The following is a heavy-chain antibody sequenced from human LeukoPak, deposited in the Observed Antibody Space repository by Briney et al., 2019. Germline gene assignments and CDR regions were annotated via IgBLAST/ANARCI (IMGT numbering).Heavy chain of an antibody. D-gene: IGHD3-16*01. J-gene: IGHJ4*02. CDR3: AKDYDYVWGSTDY. CDR2: ISGSGGST. Sequence: GGSLRLSCAAPGFTVSSTYMSWVRQAPGKGLEWVSAISGSGGSTYYADSVKGRFTISRDNSKDTLYLQMNSLRAEDTAVYYCAKDYDYVWGSTDYWGQGTLVTVSS. CDR1: GFTVSSTY. V-gene: IGHV3-23*01.